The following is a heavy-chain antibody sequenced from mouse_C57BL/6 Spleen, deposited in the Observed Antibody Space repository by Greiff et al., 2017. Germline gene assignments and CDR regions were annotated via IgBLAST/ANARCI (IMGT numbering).Heavy chain of an antibody. Sequence: QVQLQQSGAELVRPGASVTLSCKASGYTFTDYEMHWVKQTPVHGLEWIGAIDPETGGTAYNQKFKGKAILTADKSSSTAYMELRGLTSEDSAVYYCTRSGTTALFDYWGQGTTLTVSS. CDR1: GYTFTDYE. V-gene: IGHV1-15*01. J-gene: IGHJ2*01. CDR3: TRSGTTALFDY. D-gene: IGHD1-2*01. CDR2: IDPETGGT.